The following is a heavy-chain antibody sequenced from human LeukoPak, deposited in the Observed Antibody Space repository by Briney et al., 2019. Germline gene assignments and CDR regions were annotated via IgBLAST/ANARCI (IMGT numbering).Heavy chain of an antibody. CDR1: GVSFSGYY. CDR3: ARETYYDFWSGYQHNDAFDI. CDR2: INHSGST. Sequence: PSETLSLTCAVYGVSFSGYYWSWIRQPPGKGLEWIGEINHSGSTNYNPSLKSRVTISVDTSKNQFSLKLSSVTAADTAVYYCARETYYDFWSGYQHNDAFDIWGQGTMVTVSS. V-gene: IGHV4-34*01. D-gene: IGHD3-3*01. J-gene: IGHJ3*02.